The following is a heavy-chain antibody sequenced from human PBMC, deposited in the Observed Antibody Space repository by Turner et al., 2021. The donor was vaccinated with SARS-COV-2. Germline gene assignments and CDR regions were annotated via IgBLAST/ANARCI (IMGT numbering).Heavy chain of an antibody. CDR1: GFTFRSYA. CDR2: ISYDGSNK. CDR3: ASQFGKRGSNWPIDY. Sequence: QVQLVESGGGVVQPGRSLRLSCAAPGFTFRSYAMLRVRQAPGKGLEWVAVISYDGSNKYYADSVKGRFTISRDNSKNTLYLQMNSLRGEDTAVYYCASQFGKRGSNWPIDYWGQGTLVTVSS. J-gene: IGHJ4*02. D-gene: IGHD6-13*01. V-gene: IGHV3-30-3*01.